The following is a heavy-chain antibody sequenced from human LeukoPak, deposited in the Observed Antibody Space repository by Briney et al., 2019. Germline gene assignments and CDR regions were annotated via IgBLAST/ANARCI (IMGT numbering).Heavy chain of an antibody. CDR2: IYTSGST. V-gene: IGHV4-4*07. Sequence: PSETLSLTRTVSGGSISSYYWSWIRQPAGKGLEWIGRIYTSGSTNYNPSLKSRVTMSVDTSKNQFSLKLSSVTAADTAVYYCARGKYNWNDGYDSGIDYWGQGTLVTVSS. CDR3: ARGKYNWNDGYDSGIDY. J-gene: IGHJ4*02. CDR1: GGSISSYY. D-gene: IGHD1-1*01.